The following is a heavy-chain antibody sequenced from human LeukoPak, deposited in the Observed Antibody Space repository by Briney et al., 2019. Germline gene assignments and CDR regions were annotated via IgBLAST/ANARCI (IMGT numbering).Heavy chain of an antibody. Sequence: GESLRLSCSASRLTFSGYWMNWFRQAPGKGLEWVAIINHVADETYYVDSVKGRFTISRDNTKNSVYLQMNSLRADDTAVYFCARDPTRGYTYGYGASWGQGTLVIVSS. D-gene: IGHD5-18*01. CDR3: ARDPTRGYTYGYGAS. CDR1: RLTFSGYW. J-gene: IGHJ4*02. V-gene: IGHV3-7*03. CDR2: INHVADET.